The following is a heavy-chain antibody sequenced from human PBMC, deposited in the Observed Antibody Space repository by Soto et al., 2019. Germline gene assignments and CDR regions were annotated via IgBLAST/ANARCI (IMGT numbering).Heavy chain of an antibody. J-gene: IGHJ5*02. CDR1: GYSFTNYW. CDR3: ARQYCRSTSCYIGGFDA. V-gene: IGHV5-10-1*01. D-gene: IGHD2-2*02. CDR2: IDPSDSYT. Sequence: GASLKISCKGSGYSFTNYWISWVRQMPGKGLEWMGRIDPSDSYTKHSPSFQGHVTISADKSISTAYLQWSSLKASDTAMYYCARQYCRSTSCYIGGFDARGKGT.